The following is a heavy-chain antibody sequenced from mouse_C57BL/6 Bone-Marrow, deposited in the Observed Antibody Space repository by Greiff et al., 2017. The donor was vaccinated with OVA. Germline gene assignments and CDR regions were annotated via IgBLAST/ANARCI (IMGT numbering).Heavy chain of an antibody. CDR1: GYTFTSYG. CDR2: IYPRSGNT. CDR3: AGYSNYVWLAY. Sequence: QVQLQQSGAELARPGASVKLSCKASGYTFTSYGISWVKQRTGQGLEWIGEIYPRSGNTYYNEKFKGKATLTADKSSSTAYMELRSLTSEDSAVYFCAGYSNYVWLAYWGQGTLVTVSA. D-gene: IGHD2-5*01. J-gene: IGHJ3*01. V-gene: IGHV1-81*01.